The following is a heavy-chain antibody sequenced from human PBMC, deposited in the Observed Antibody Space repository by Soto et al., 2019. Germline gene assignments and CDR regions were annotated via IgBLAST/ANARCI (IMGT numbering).Heavy chain of an antibody. V-gene: IGHV1-69*04. D-gene: IGHD5-12*01. CDR3: AREEREYSGYEEKYYFDY. Sequence: GASVKVSCKASGGTFSSYTISWVRQAPGQGLEWMGRIIPILGIANYAQKFQGRVTITADKSTSTAYMELSSLRSEDTAVYYCAREEREYSGYEEKYYFDYWGQGTLVTVSS. CDR1: GGTFSSYT. CDR2: IIPILGIA. J-gene: IGHJ4*02.